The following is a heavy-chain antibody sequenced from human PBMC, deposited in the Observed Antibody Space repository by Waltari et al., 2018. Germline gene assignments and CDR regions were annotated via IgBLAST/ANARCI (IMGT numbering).Heavy chain of an antibody. CDR2: IQRDGNGK. D-gene: IGHD1-26*01. Sequence: EVQLVESGGDLVQPGVSLRLSFAVSGFTFSSSWMTWVRQAPGKGLEWVANIQRDGNGKYYADSVKGRFTISRDNAKNSLYLQMNSLRAEDTAVYYCARAYSGSYETWGQGTLVTVSS. CDR1: GFTFSSSW. J-gene: IGHJ3*01. V-gene: IGHV3-7*01. CDR3: ARAYSGSYET.